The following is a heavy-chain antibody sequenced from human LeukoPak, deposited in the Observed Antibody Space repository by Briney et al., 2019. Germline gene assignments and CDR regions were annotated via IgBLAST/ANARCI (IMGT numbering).Heavy chain of an antibody. CDR1: GFTFTNAW. Sequence: GGSLRLSCAASGFTFTNAWMTWVRQAPGKGLEWVGRIKSKTDGGTTDYAAPVKGRSTISRGESKNTLYLQMNSLKTEDTALYYCTTPFYSSSWYGYWGQGTLVTVSS. V-gene: IGHV3-15*01. CDR3: TTPFYSSSWYGY. CDR2: IKSKTDGGTT. J-gene: IGHJ4*02. D-gene: IGHD6-13*01.